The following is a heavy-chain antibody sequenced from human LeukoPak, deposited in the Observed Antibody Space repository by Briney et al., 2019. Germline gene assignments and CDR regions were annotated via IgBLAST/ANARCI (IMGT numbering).Heavy chain of an antibody. D-gene: IGHD5-24*01. CDR2: IYYSGST. V-gene: IGHV4-39*01. CDR1: GGSISSSSYY. J-gene: IGHJ4*02. CDR3: ARGGRDGYNWGF. Sequence: SETLSLTCTVSGGSISSSSYYWGWIRQPPGKGLEWIGSIYYSGSTYYNPSLKSRVTISVDTSKNQFSLKLSSVTAADTAVYYCARGGRDGYNWGFWGQGTLVTVSS.